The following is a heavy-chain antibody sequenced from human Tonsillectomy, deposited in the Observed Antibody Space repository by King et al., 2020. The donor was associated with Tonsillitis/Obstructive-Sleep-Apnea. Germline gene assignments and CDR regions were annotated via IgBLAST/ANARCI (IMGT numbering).Heavy chain of an antibody. J-gene: IGHJ5*02. Sequence: VQLVQSGSELKKPGASVKVSCKASGYIFTPYAVNWVRQAPGQGLEWMGWIDTNTGNPTYAPGFTGRFVFSLDTSVSTAYLQISSLKAEDTAVYYCAREVVGKPAAYGLFDPWGQGTLVTVPP. CDR1: GYIFTPYA. CDR3: AREVVGKPAAYGLFDP. D-gene: IGHD2-2*01. CDR2: IDTNTGNP. V-gene: IGHV7-4-1*02.